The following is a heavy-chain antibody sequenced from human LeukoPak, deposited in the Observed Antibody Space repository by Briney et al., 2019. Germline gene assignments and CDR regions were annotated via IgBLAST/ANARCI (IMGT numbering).Heavy chain of an antibody. CDR2: INPNSGGT. V-gene: IGHV1-2*06. D-gene: IGHD3-10*01. Sequence: ASVKVSCKASGYTFTGYYMHWVRQAPGQGLEWMGRINPNSGGTNYAQKFQGRVIMTRDTSISTAYMELSRLRSDDTAVYYCARVPLWFGELLQNWFDPWGQGTLVTVSS. CDR3: ARVPLWFGELLQNWFDP. J-gene: IGHJ5*02. CDR1: GYTFTGYY.